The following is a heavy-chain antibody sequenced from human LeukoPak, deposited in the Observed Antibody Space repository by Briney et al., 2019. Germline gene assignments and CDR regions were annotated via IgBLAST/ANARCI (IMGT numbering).Heavy chain of an antibody. CDR3: ARSPHVETYYYDSSGYYFDY. CDR1: GDSVSSNSAA. CDR2: TYYRSKWYN. V-gene: IGHV6-1*01. J-gene: IGHJ4*02. D-gene: IGHD3-22*01. Sequence: SQTLSLTCAISGDSVSSNSAAWNWIRQSPSRGLEWLGRTYYRSKWYNDYAVSVKSRITINPDTSKNQFSLQLNSVTPEDTAVYYCARSPHVETYYYDSSGYYFDYWGQGTLVTVSS.